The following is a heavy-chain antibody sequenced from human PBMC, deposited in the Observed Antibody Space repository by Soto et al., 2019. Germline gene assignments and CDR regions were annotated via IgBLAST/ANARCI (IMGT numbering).Heavy chain of an antibody. V-gene: IGHV4-30-4*01. CDR1: GGSISSGDYY. J-gene: IGHJ4*02. CDR3: ARLTSGCGGDCYNLDY. CDR2: IYYSGST. D-gene: IGHD2-21*02. Sequence: SETLSLTCTVSGGSISSGDYYWSWIRQPPGKGLEWIGYIYYSGSTYYNPSLKSRVTKSVDTSKNQFSLKLSSVTAADTAVYYCARLTSGCGGDCYNLDYWGQGTLVTVSS.